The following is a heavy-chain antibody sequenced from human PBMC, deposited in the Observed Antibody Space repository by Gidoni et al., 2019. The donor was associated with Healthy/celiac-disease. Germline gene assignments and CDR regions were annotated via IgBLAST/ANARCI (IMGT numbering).Heavy chain of an antibody. V-gene: IGHV4-31*03. CDR3: AREGEAYCGGDCYSNDAFDI. J-gene: IGHJ3*02. CDR1: GGSISSGGYY. CDR2: IYYSGST. Sequence: QVQLQESGPGLVKPSQTLSLTCTVSGGSISSGGYYWSWIRQHPGKGLEWIGYIYYSGSTYYNPSLKSRVTISVDTSKNQFSLKLSSVTAADTAVYYCAREGEAYCGGDCYSNDAFDIWGQGTMVTVSS. D-gene: IGHD2-21*02.